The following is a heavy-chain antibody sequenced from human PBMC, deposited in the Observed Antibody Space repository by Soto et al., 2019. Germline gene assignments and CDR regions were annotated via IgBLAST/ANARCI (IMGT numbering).Heavy chain of an antibody. CDR3: ARGKLGYEDGMDV. D-gene: IGHD3-3*01. V-gene: IGHV1-2*04. J-gene: IGHJ6*02. CDR2: INPNSGGT. CDR1: GYTFTGYY. Sequence: ASVRVSCKASGYTFTGYYMHWVRQAPGQGLEWMGWINPNSGGTNYAQKFQGWVTMTRDTSISTAYMELSRLRSDDTAVYYCARGKLGYEDGMDVWGQGTTVTVSS.